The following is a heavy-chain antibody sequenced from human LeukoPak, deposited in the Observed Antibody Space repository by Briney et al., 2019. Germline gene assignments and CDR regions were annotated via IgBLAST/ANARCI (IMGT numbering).Heavy chain of an antibody. Sequence: AASVKVSCKASGYTFTSYDINWERQATGQGLEWMGWMNPNSGNTGYAQKFQGRVTMTRNTSISTAYMELSSLRSEDTAVYYCARDLLSDRFYRDYWGQGTLVTVSS. CDR1: GYTFTSYD. V-gene: IGHV1-8*01. J-gene: IGHJ4*02. D-gene: IGHD3-10*01. CDR3: ARDLLSDRFYRDY. CDR2: MNPNSGNT.